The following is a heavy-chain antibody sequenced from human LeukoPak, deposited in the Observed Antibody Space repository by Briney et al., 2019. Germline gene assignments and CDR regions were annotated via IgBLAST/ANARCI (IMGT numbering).Heavy chain of an antibody. CDR3: ARVIRRLHAFDI. D-gene: IGHD3-16*01. CDR1: GGSCSGYY. Sequence: SETLSLTCAVYGGSCSGYYWSWIRQPPGKGLEWIGEINHSGSTNYNPSLKSRVTISVDTSKNQFSLKLSSVTAADTAVYYCARVIRRLHAFDIWGQGTMVTVSS. V-gene: IGHV4-34*01. J-gene: IGHJ3*02. CDR2: INHSGST.